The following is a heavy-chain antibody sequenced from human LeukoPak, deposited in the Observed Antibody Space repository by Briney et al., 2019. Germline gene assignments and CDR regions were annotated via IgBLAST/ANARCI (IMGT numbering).Heavy chain of an antibody. CDR2: ISDNSRTK. CDR1: GFTFSSYG. J-gene: IGHJ4*02. CDR3: ARDWDSHGGEFDC. D-gene: IGHD4-23*01. V-gene: IGHV3-48*01. Sequence: GESLRLSCAGYGFTFSSYGMNWVRQAPGKGLEWVSYISDNSRTKYYADSVKGRFTISRDNAKNSLYLQMNSLRVEDTAVYYCARDWDSHGGEFDCWGQGTLVTVPS.